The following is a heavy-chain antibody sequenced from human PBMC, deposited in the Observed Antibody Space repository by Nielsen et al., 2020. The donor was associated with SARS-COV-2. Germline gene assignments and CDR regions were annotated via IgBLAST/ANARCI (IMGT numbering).Heavy chain of an antibody. J-gene: IGHJ3*02. Sequence: GESLKISCAASGFTFSDYYMSWIRQAPGKGLEWVSYISSSGSTIYYADSVKGRFTISRDNSKNTLYLHMNSLRADDTAVYYCAKDQSALAAFDMWGQGTMVTVSS. V-gene: IGHV3-11*01. CDR2: ISSSGSTI. CDR3: AKDQSALAAFDM. CDR1: GFTFSDYY.